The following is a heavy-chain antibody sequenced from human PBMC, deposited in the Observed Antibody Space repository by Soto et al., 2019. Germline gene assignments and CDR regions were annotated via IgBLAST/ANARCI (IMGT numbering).Heavy chain of an antibody. Sequence: ASVKVSCKASGYTVTNYYMHWVRQAPGRVFEWMGRISPKSGGTNYAQKFQGRVSMTWDTSLKTAYMELSSLISEDTAVYYCASPPGYISDGHYFALGGKETRVTVS. CDR1: GYTVTNYY. D-gene: IGHD3-22*01. V-gene: IGHV1-2*02. CDR2: ISPKSGGT. CDR3: ASPPGYISDGHYFAL. J-gene: IGHJ4*02.